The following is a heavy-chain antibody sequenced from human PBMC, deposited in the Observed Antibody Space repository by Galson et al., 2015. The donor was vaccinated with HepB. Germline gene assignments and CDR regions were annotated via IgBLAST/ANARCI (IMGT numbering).Heavy chain of an antibody. CDR1: GFTFSSYW. CDR3: ASTGRRTGYSSGWYRD. CDR2: IKQDGSEK. D-gene: IGHD6-19*01. V-gene: IGHV3-7*03. J-gene: IGHJ4*02. Sequence: SLRLSCAASGFTFSSYWMSWVRQAPGKGLEWVANIKQDGSEKYYVDSVKGRFTISRDNAKNSLYLQMNSLRAEDTAVYYCASTGRRTGYSSGWYRDWGQGTLVTVSS.